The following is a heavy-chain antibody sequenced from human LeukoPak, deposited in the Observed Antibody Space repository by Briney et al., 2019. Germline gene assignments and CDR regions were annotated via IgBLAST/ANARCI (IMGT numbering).Heavy chain of an antibody. CDR2: IYYSGST. V-gene: IGHV4-59*01. Sequence: SETLSLTCTVSGGSISSYYWSWIRQPPGKGLEWIRYIYYSGSTNYNPSLKSRVTISVDTSKNQFSLKLSSVTAADTAVYYCARGAHDFWSGFEVYYFDYWGQGTLVTVSS. D-gene: IGHD3-3*01. CDR3: ARGAHDFWSGFEVYYFDY. J-gene: IGHJ4*02. CDR1: GGSISSYY.